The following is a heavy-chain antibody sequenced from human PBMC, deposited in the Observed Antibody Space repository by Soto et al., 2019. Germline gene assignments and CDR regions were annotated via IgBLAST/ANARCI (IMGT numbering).Heavy chain of an antibody. J-gene: IGHJ6*02. CDR2: IIPIFGTA. CDR1: EGTFSSYA. D-gene: IGHD2-2*01. CDR3: ASSCSSTSCYGSLLFYYYYGMDV. V-gene: IGHV1-69*13. Sequence: SVKVSCKASEGTFSSYAISWVRQAPGQRLKRKGGIIPIFGTANYEQKYQGRVTITADESTSTAYMELSSLRSEDTAVYYCASSCSSTSCYGSLLFYYYYGMDVWGQGTTVTVSS.